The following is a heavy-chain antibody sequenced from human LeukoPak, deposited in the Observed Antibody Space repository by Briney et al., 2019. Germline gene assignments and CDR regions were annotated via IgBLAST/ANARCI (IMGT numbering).Heavy chain of an antibody. CDR2: IYYSGST. V-gene: IGHV4-61*01. CDR1: GGSVTSGSYY. CDR3: ARWGDGYNPLDY. Sequence: SETLSLTCTVSGGSVTSGSYYWSWIRQPPGKGLEWIGYIYYSGSTSYNPSLKSRVTISVDTSKNQFSLKLSSVTAADTAVYYCARWGDGYNPLDYWGQGTLVTVSS. J-gene: IGHJ4*02. D-gene: IGHD5-24*01.